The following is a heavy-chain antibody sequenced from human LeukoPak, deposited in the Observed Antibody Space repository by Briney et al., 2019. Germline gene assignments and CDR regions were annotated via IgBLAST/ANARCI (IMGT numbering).Heavy chain of an antibody. J-gene: IGHJ6*03. Sequence: SETLSPTCAVYGGSFSGYYWSWIRQPPGKGLEWIGEINHSGSTNYNPSLKSRVTISVDTSKNQFSLKLSSVTAADTAVYYCARVIEGGYSYGSYYYYMDVWGKGTTVTISS. CDR2: INHSGST. D-gene: IGHD5-18*01. CDR1: GGSFSGYY. V-gene: IGHV4-34*01. CDR3: ARVIEGGYSYGSYYYYMDV.